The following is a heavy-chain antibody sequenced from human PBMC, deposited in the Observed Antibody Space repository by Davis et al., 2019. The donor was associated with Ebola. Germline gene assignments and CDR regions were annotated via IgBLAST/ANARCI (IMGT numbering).Heavy chain of an antibody. V-gene: IGHV4-30-4*08. J-gene: IGHJ5*02. CDR3: ATNTTTSGWFDP. CDR1: GGSIRNGYYY. D-gene: IGHD1-26*01. Sequence: PSETLSLTCTVSGGSIRNGYYYWSWIRQSPGKGLEWIGHIYYIGTTHYNPSFKSRLTMSIDTSKNQFYLKLTSLTAADTAVYYCATNTTTSGWFDPWGQGTLVIVSS. CDR2: IYYIGTT.